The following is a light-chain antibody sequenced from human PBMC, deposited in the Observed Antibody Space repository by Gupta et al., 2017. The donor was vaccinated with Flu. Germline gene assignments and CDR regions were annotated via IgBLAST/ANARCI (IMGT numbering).Light chain of an antibody. V-gene: IGLV1-51*02. Sequence: SGSSSNIGNNYVSWYQQLPGTDPKLLIYENNKGISDRFSGSKSGSSATLGITGLQTGDEADYYCGTWDNSLSSWVFGGGTKLTVL. CDR3: GTWDNSLSSWV. J-gene: IGLJ3*02. CDR1: SSNIGNNY. CDR2: ENN.